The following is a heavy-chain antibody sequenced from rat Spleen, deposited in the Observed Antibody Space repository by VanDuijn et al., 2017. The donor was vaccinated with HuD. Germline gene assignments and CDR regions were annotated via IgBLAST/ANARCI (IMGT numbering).Heavy chain of an antibody. D-gene: IGHD3-1*01. V-gene: IGHV3-3*01. CDR2: INSAGST. CDR3: ARALYTLDY. J-gene: IGHJ2*01. CDR1: GYSITSSYR. Sequence: EVQLQESGPGLVKPSQSLSLTCSVTGYSITSSYRWNWIRKFPGNKLEWMGYINSAGSTNYNPSLKSRISITRDTSKNQFFLQVNSVTTEDTSTYYCARALYTLDYWGQGVMVTVSS.